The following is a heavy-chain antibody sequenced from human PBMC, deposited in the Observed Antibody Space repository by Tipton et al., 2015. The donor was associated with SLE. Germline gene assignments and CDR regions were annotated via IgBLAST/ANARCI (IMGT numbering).Heavy chain of an antibody. CDR1: GYTFTGYY. V-gene: IGHV1-2*02. CDR3: ARVLPGVPGDF. Sequence: QSGPEVKKPGASVKVSCKASGYTFTGYYMHWVRQAPGQGLEWMGWINPNSGGTNYAQKFQGRVTMTRDTSISTAYMELSRLRSDDTPVYYCARVLPGVPGDFWGEVMMFGVSA. CDR2: INPNSGGT. J-gene: IGHJ3*01. D-gene: IGHD7-27*01.